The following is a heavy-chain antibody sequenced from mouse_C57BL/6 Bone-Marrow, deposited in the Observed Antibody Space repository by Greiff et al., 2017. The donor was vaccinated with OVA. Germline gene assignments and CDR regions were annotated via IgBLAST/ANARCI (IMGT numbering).Heavy chain of an antibody. CDR3: AILTGFDY. D-gene: IGHD4-1*01. CDR1: GYTFTSYW. Sequence: VQLQQPGAELVKPGASVKVSCKASGYTFTSYWMHWVKQRPGQGLEWIGRIHPSDSDTNYNQKFKGKATLTVDKSSSTAYMQLSILASEDSAVYYCAILTGFDYWGQGTTLTVSS. V-gene: IGHV1-74*01. J-gene: IGHJ2*01. CDR2: IHPSDSDT.